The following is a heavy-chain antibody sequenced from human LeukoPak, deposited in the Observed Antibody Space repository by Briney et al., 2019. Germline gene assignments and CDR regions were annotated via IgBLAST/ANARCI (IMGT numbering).Heavy chain of an antibody. V-gene: IGHV3-33*01. D-gene: IGHD6-6*01. CDR2: IWYDGSNK. CDR1: GFTFSSYG. CDR3: ARGYSSSSLYFDY. J-gene: IGHJ4*02. Sequence: GGPLRLSCAASGFTFSSYGMHWVRQAPGKGLEWVAVIWYDGSNKYYADSVKGRLTISRDNSKNTLYLQMNSLRAEDTAVYYCARGYSSSSLYFDYWGQGTLVTVSS.